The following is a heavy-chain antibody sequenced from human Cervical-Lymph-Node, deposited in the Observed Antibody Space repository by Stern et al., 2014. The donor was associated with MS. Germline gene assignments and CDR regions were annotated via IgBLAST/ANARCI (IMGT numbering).Heavy chain of an antibody. CDR2: ILIGSGNT. J-gene: IGHJ3*02. Sequence: VQLVQSGPEVKKPGTSAKVSCKASGFTFTSSAVQWVRQARGQRIEWIGWILIGSGNTNYAQKFQERVTITRDMSTSTAYMELSSLRSEDTAVYYCAAEPMYYSDSVGAFDIWGQGTMVTVSS. D-gene: IGHD3-22*01. CDR1: GFTFTSSA. V-gene: IGHV1-58*01. CDR3: AAEPMYYSDSVGAFDI.